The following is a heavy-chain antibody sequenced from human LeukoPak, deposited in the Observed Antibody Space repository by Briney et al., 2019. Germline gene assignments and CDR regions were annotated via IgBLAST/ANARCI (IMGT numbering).Heavy chain of an antibody. CDR1: GASISSITYY. CDR3: ARYHSTWGLNY. Sequence: SETLSLTCTVSGASISSITYYWGWIRQPPGKGLEWIGSIYYSGSTYYTTSLKSRVTISIDTSNNQFSLKLTSVTAADTAVYYCARYHSTWGLNYRGQGTLVTVSS. D-gene: IGHD2-2*01. CDR2: IYYSGST. J-gene: IGHJ4*02. V-gene: IGHV4-39*01.